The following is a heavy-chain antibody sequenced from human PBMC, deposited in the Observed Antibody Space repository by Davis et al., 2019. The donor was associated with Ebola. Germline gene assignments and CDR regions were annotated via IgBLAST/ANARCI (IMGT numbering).Heavy chain of an antibody. J-gene: IGHJ6*02. CDR1: GGSFSGYY. Sequence: MPSETLSLTCAVYGGSFSGYYWSWIRQPPGKRLEWLGEINHSGSTNYNPSLKSRVTISVDTSKNQFSLKLSSVTAADTAVYYCARGWGYCSSTSCYSLYYGMDVWGQGTTVTVSS. CDR3: ARGWGYCSSTSCYSLYYGMDV. D-gene: IGHD2-2*01. CDR2: INHSGST. V-gene: IGHV4-34*01.